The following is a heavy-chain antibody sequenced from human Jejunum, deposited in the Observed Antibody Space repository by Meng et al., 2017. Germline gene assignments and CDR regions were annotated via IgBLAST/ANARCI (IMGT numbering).Heavy chain of an antibody. D-gene: IGHD2-2*01. CDR2: INAANGDT. Sequence: QVQLVQSGAEVKKTGDSVKVSCKTSRYTFTSYAMHWVRQDPGQRLEWMGWINAANGDTRYSQKFQGRVTITRDTSARTAYMEVSSLRFEDTAVYYCARESWDSTGSYWFDSWGQGTLVTVSS. V-gene: IGHV1-3*01. CDR1: RYTFTSYA. CDR3: ARESWDSTGSYWFDS. J-gene: IGHJ5*01.